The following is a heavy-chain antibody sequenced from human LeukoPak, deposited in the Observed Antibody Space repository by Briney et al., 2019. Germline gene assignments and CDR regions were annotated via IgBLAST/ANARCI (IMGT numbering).Heavy chain of an antibody. CDR2: ISGSGGST. Sequence: GGSLRLSCAASGFTLSTYWMSWVRQAPGEGLEWVSAISGSGGSTYYADSVKGRFTISRDNSKNTLYLQMNSLRAEDTAVYYCASLVGATPHPHYYYYGMDVWGQGTTVTVSS. D-gene: IGHD1-26*01. J-gene: IGHJ6*02. CDR1: GFTLSTYW. CDR3: ASLVGATPHPHYYYYGMDV. V-gene: IGHV3-23*01.